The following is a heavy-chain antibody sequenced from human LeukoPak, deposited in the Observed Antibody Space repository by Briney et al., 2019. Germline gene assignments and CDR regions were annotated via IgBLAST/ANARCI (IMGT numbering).Heavy chain of an antibody. V-gene: IGHV1-18*01. CDR2: ISAYNGNT. CDR1: GYTFTSYG. D-gene: IGHD1-20*01. J-gene: IGHJ4*02. CDR3: ARVGVREYNWNDGEDY. Sequence: ASVKVSCKASGYTFTSYGISWVRQAPGQGLEWMGWISAYNGNTNYAQKLQGRLTMTTDTSTSTAYMELRSLRSDDTAVYYCARVGVREYNWNDGEDYWGQGTLVTVSS.